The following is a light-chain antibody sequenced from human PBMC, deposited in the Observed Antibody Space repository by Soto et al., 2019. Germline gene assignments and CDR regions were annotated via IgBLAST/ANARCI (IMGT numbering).Light chain of an antibody. CDR3: SSYTSTSSWV. V-gene: IGLV2-14*01. CDR1: SSDVGGYNY. CDR2: EVS. J-gene: IGLJ3*02. Sequence: QSALTQPASVSGSPGQSITISCTGTSSDVGGYNYVSWYQHHPGKAPKVMIYEVSNRPSGVSNRFSGSKSGNTASLTISGLQAEYEADYYCSSYTSTSSWVFGGGTTVTVL.